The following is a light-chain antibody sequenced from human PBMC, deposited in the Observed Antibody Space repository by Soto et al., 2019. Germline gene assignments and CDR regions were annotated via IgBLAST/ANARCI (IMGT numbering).Light chain of an antibody. J-gene: IGLJ1*01. CDR1: SSDVGGYNY. CDR2: EVS. CDR3: SSSTDSSNYV. Sequence: QSALTQPASMSGSPGQSITISCTGTSSDVGGYNYVSWYQQHPGKAPKLIIYEVSNRPSGVSNRFSGSKSGNTASLTISGLQAEDEADYYCSSSTDSSNYVFGTGTKVTVL. V-gene: IGLV2-14*01.